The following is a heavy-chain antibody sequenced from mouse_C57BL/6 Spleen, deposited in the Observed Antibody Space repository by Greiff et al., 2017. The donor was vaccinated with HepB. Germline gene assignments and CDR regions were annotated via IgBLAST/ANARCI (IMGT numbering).Heavy chain of an antibody. D-gene: IGHD5-1*01. CDR2: IRSKSNNYAT. Sequence: AGGLVQPKGSLKLSCAASGFSFNTYAMNWVRQAPGKGLEWVARIRSKSNNYATYYADSVKDRFTISRDDSESMLYLQMNNLKTEDTAMYYCVRSTYFDYWGQGTTLTVSA. CDR1: GFSFNTYA. J-gene: IGHJ2*01. V-gene: IGHV10-1*01. CDR3: VRSTYFDY.